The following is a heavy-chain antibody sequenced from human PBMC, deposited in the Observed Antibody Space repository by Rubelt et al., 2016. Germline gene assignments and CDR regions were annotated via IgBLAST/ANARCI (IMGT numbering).Heavy chain of an antibody. J-gene: IGHJ4*02. CDR1: GGTFSSYA. CDR3: AAAVGYRYGKGDY. V-gene: IGHV1-69*10. Sequence: QVQLVQSGAEVKKPGSSVKVSCKASGGTFSSYAISWVRQAPGQGLEWMGGIIPILGIANCAQKFQGRVTSTADKSTSTAYMELSSLRSEDTAVYYCAAAVGYRYGKGDYWGQGTLVTVSS. CDR2: IIPILGIA. D-gene: IGHD5-18*01.